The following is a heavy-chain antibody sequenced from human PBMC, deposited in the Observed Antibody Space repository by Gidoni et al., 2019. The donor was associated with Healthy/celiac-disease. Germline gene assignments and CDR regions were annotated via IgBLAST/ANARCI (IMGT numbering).Heavy chain of an antibody. CDR3: ARGDYYYDSSGSIVMDV. D-gene: IGHD3-22*01. Sequence: QLQLQESGSGLVKPSQTLSLTCAVSGGSISSGGYSWSWIRQPPGKGLEWIGYIYHSGSTYYNPSLKSRVTISVDRSKNQFSLKLSSVTAADTAVYYCARGDYYYDSSGSIVMDVWGQGTTVTVSS. CDR1: GGSISSGGYS. CDR2: IYHSGST. V-gene: IGHV4-30-2*01. J-gene: IGHJ6*02.